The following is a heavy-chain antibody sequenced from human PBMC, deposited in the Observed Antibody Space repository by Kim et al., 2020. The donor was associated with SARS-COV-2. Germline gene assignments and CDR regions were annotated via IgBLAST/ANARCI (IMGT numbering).Heavy chain of an antibody. CDR1: GFTFSSYA. Sequence: GGSLRLSCAASGFTFSSYAMHWVRQAPGKGLEWVAVISYDGSNKYYADSVKGRFTISRDNSKNTLYLQMNSLRAEDTAVYYCARDAEYSSSNSPSFDYWGQGTLVTVSS. CDR2: ISYDGSNK. CDR3: ARDAEYSSSNSPSFDY. D-gene: IGHD6-6*01. J-gene: IGHJ4*02. V-gene: IGHV3-30*04.